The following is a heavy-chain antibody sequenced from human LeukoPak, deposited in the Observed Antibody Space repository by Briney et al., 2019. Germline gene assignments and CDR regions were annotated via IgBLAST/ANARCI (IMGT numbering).Heavy chain of an antibody. D-gene: IGHD2-2*01. V-gene: IGHV4-34*01. CDR3: ASLYCSSTSCYFYY. CDR1: GGSFSGYY. Sequence: SETLSLTCAVYGGSFSGYYWSWIRQPPGKGLEWIGEINHSGSTNYNPSLKSRVTISVDKSKNQFSLKLSSVTAADTAVYYCASLYCSSTSCYFYYWGQGTLVTVSS. CDR2: INHSGST. J-gene: IGHJ4*02.